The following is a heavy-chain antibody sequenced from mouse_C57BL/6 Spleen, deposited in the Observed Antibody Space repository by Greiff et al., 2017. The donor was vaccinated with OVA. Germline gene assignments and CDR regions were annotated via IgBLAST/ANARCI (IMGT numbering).Heavy chain of an antibody. J-gene: IGHJ4*01. V-gene: IGHV5-4*01. D-gene: IGHD3-2*02. Sequence: EVQLQESGGGLVKPGGSLKLSCAASGFTFSSYAMSWVRQTPEKRLEWVATISDGGSYTYYPDNVKGRFTISRDNAKNNLYLQMSHLKSEDTAMYYCARDGGGAQDTYAMDYWGQGTSVTVSS. CDR3: ARDGGGAQDTYAMDY. CDR2: ISDGGSYT. CDR1: GFTFSSYA.